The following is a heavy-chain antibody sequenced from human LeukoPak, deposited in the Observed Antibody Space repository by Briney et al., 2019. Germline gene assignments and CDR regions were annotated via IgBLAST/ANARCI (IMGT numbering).Heavy chain of an antibody. D-gene: IGHD6-19*01. J-gene: IGHJ4*02. Sequence: GGSLRLSCAASGFTFSSYSMNWVRQAPGKGLEWVSSISSSSSYIYYADSVKGRFTISRDNAKNSLYLQMNSLRAEDTAVYYCARDAPYSSGWYGDGFDYWGQGTLVTVSS. V-gene: IGHV3-21*01. CDR1: GFTFSSYS. CDR3: ARDAPYSSGWYGDGFDY. CDR2: ISSSSSYI.